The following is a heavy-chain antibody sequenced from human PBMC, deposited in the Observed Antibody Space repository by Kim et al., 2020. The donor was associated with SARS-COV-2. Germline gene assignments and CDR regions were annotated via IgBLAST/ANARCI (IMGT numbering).Heavy chain of an antibody. CDR2: VGGSGGNT. CDR1: GFTFSTYA. J-gene: IGHJ4*02. V-gene: IGHV3-23*01. Sequence: GGSLRLSCAASGFTFSTYAMSWVRQAPGKGLEWVSTVGGSGGNTYYADSAKGRFTIFRDNSKNTVDLQMNSLRAKDTAVYYCAKGRSENIAAAFNYWGQGTLVSVSS. D-gene: IGHD6-13*01. CDR3: AKGRSENIAAAFNY.